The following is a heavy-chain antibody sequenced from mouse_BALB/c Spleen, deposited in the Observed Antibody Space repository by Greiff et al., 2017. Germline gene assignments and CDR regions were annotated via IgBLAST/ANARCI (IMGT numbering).Heavy chain of an antibody. CDR3: ARDLITPFAY. CDR2: IRNKANGYTT. Sequence: EVQLVESGGGLVQPGGSLRLSCATSGFTFTDYYMSWVRQPPGKALEWLGFIRNKANGYTTEYSASVKGRFTISRDNSQSILYLQMNTLRAEDSATYYCARDLITPFAYWGQGTLVTVSA. V-gene: IGHV7-3*02. D-gene: IGHD1-1*01. CDR1: GFTFTDYY. J-gene: IGHJ3*01.